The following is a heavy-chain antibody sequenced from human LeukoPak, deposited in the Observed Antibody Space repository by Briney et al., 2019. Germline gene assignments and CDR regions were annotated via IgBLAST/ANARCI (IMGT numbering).Heavy chain of an antibody. CDR1: GFTFSSYS. CDR2: ISSSSSYI. CDR3: ARDHVGTTSFWSGYYIWFDP. Sequence: GRSLRLSCAASGFTFSSYSMNWVRQAPGKGLEWVSSISSSSSYIYYADSVKGRFTISRDNAKNSLYLQMNSLRAEDTAVYYCARDHVGTTSFWSGYYIWFDPWGQGTLVTVSS. J-gene: IGHJ5*02. V-gene: IGHV3-21*01. D-gene: IGHD3-3*01.